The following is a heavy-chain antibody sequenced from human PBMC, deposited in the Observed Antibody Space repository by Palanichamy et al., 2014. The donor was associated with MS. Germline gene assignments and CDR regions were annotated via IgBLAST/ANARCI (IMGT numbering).Heavy chain of an antibody. D-gene: IGHD3-3*01. J-gene: IGHJ6*02. CDR3: ARVDDFWSGFAAPLYGMDL. CDR1: GYTFTSYG. V-gene: IGHV1-18*04. Sequence: QVQLVQSGAEVKKPGASVKVSCKASGYTFTSYGISWVRQAPGQGLEWMGWISTYNGNTKYAQEVQGRLTMTTDTSTSTVYMELRSLRSDDTAVYYCARVDDFWSGFAAPLYGMDLWGQGTTVTVSS. CDR2: ISTYNGNT.